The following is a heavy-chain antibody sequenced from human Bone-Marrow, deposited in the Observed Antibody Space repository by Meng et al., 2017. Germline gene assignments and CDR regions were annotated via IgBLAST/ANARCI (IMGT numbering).Heavy chain of an antibody. CDR1: GFTFSNAW. D-gene: IGHD4-23*01. V-gene: IGHV3-15*01. CDR3: MAGASTVAPHYYYGMDI. J-gene: IGHJ6*02. CDR2: IKSKTDGGTT. Sequence: GESLKISCAASGFTFSNAWMSWIRQAPGKGLEWVGRIKSKTDGGTTDYAAPVQGRFTISRDDSKNTLYLQMNSLKTEYASVYYCMAGASTVAPHYYYGMDIWGQGTTVTVSS.